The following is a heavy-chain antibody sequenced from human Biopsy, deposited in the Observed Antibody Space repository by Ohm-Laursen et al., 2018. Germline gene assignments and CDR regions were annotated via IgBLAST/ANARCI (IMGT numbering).Heavy chain of an antibody. CDR2: FAPENGKT. Sequence: SVKVSCKVSGYTLTELSMHWVRQAPGRGLEWMGGFAPENGKTIYAQKLQGRVTMTEDTSTDTAYMELSSLRSEDTAVYYYAADINVWNVNYWGQGTQVTVSS. CDR1: GYTLTELS. V-gene: IGHV1-24*01. D-gene: IGHD1-1*01. CDR3: AADINVWNVNY. J-gene: IGHJ4*01.